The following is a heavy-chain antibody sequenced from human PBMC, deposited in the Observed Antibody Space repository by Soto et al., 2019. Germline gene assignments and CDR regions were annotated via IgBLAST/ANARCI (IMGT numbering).Heavy chain of an antibody. J-gene: IGHJ4*01. CDR3: AKEYCSGVTCYSVFDF. D-gene: IGHD2-15*01. CDR2: ISGSGYTT. Sequence: GGSLRLSCAASGFTFSSFYMSWVRQAPGKGLEWVSAISGSGYTTYSADSAKGRFTLSRDNSKNTVYMEMNSLTAEDTAVYYSAKEYCSGVTCYSVFDFWGQVTLFTVSS. CDR1: GFTFSSFY. V-gene: IGHV3-23*01.